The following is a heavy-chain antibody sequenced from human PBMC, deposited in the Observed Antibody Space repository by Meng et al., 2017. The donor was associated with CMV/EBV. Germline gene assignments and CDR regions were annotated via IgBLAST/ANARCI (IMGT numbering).Heavy chain of an antibody. Sequence: SETLSLTCTVSGGSISSSSYYWGWIRQPPGKGLEWIGSIYYSGSTYYNPSLKSRVTISVDTSTNQFSLKLSSVTAADTAVYYCARGNHDYGERKGRCWFDPWGQGTLVTVSS. CDR3: ARGNHDYGERKGRCWFDP. V-gene: IGHV4-39*07. D-gene: IGHD4-17*01. CDR2: IYYSGST. J-gene: IGHJ5*02. CDR1: GGSISSSSYY.